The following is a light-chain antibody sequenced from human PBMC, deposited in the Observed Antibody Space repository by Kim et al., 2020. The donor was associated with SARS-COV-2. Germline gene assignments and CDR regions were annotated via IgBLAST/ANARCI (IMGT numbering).Light chain of an antibody. Sequence: QSALTQPASVSGSPGQSNTISCTGTSSDNGGNNYVAWYQQHPGTAPKLLIYDVSKRPSGVSNRFSGSKSGNTASLTISGLQAEDEADYYCSSYTSSSTSFGGGTQLTVL. CDR3: SSYTSSSTS. CDR1: SSDNGGNNY. CDR2: DVS. V-gene: IGLV2-14*01. J-gene: IGLJ2*01.